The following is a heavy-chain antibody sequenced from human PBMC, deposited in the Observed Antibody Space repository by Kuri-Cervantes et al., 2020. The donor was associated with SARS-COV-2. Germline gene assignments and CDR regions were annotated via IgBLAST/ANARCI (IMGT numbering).Heavy chain of an antibody. V-gene: IGHV4-39*01. CDR1: GGSISSSSYY. CDR2: IYYSGST. Sequence: PETLSLTCTVSGGSISSSSYYWGWIRQPPGKGLEWIGSIYYSGSTYYNPSLKSRVTISVDTSKNQFSLKLSSVTAADTAVYYCARHTAVGATKGDAFDIWGQGTMVTVSS. CDR3: ARHTAVGATKGDAFDI. J-gene: IGHJ3*02. D-gene: IGHD1-26*01.